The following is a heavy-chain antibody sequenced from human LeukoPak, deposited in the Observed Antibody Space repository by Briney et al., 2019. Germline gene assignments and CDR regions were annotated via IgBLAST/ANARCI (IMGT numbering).Heavy chain of an antibody. V-gene: IGHV1-69*05. Sequence: ASVKVSCKASGGTFSSYAISWVRQAPGQGLEWMGGIIPIFGTANYAQKFQGRVTITTDESTSTAYMGLSSLRSEDTAVYYCARTDYYDSSGGLGFDYWGQGTLVTVSS. CDR2: IIPIFGTA. CDR3: ARTDYYDSSGGLGFDY. J-gene: IGHJ4*02. CDR1: GGTFSSYA. D-gene: IGHD3-22*01.